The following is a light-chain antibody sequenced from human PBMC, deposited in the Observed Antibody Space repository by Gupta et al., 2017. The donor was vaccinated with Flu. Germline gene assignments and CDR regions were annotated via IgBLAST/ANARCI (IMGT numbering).Light chain of an antibody. CDR1: SSNFGAGYD. CDR2: GNN. CDR3: QSYDITLSGSV. V-gene: IGLV1-40*01. J-gene: IGLJ3*02. Sequence: SLLTQPPSASGAPGQRLTISCTGSSSNFGAGYDVHWYQPFPGTAPKLLIYGNNNRGSGVPDRFSGSKSGPSASVAITGLQAEDEADYYCQSYDITLSGSVFGGGTKLTVL.